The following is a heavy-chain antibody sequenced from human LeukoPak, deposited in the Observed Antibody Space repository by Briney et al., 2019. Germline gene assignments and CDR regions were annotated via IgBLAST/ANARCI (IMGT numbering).Heavy chain of an antibody. Sequence: GGSLRLSCAASGFTITNAWMSWVRQAPGKGLEWVSSISSISSYIYYADSVKGRFTISRDNSKNTLYLQMNSLRAEDTAVYYCAKGRITMVRGVSLDYWGQGTLVTVSS. D-gene: IGHD3-10*01. CDR2: ISSISSYI. CDR1: GFTITNAW. V-gene: IGHV3-21*01. J-gene: IGHJ4*02. CDR3: AKGRITMVRGVSLDY.